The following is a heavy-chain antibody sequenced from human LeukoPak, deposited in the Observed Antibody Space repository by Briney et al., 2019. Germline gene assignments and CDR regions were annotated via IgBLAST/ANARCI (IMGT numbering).Heavy chain of an antibody. J-gene: IGHJ6*02. V-gene: IGHV3-23*01. Sequence: SGGSLRLSCAASGFTFSSYAMSWVRQAPGKGLEWVSAISGSGGSTYYADYVKGRFTISRDNSKNTLYLQMNSLRAEDTAVYYCAKDIAALPYYYYYYGMDVWGQGTTVTVSS. CDR3: AKDIAALPYYYYYYGMDV. CDR2: ISGSGGST. D-gene: IGHD6-13*01. CDR1: GFTFSSYA.